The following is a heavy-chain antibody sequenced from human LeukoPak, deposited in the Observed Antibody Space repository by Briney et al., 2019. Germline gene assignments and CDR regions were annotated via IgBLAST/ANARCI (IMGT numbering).Heavy chain of an antibody. Sequence: GGSLRLSCAASGFTFSSYGMHWVRQAPGKGLEWVAVISYDGSNKYYADSVKGRFTISRDNSKNTLYLQMNSLGAEDMAVYYCAKDLTPGSYYFVSVGAFDIWGQGTMVTVSS. CDR3: AKDLTPGSYYFVSVGAFDI. V-gene: IGHV3-30*18. CDR1: GFTFSSYG. J-gene: IGHJ3*02. CDR2: ISYDGSNK. D-gene: IGHD1-26*01.